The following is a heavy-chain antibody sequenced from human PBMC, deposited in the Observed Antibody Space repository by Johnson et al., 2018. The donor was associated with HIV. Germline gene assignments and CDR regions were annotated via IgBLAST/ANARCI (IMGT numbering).Heavy chain of an antibody. CDR3: AGNVVAPAAYAFDI. V-gene: IGHV3-30-3*01. Sequence: QVQLVESGGGVVQPGTSLTLSCAASGFPFRDSAMHWVRQAPGRGMEWLAVIIFDGVYKHHAESVRGRFTISRDNSKATLYLQMNSLRGEDTAVYYWAGNVVAPAAYAFDIWGQGTMVTVSS. J-gene: IGHJ3*02. CDR2: IIFDGVYK. CDR1: GFPFRDSA. D-gene: IGHD2-2*01.